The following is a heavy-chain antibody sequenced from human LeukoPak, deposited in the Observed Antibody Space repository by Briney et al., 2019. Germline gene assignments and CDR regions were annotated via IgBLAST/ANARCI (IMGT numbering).Heavy chain of an antibody. D-gene: IGHD3-10*01. V-gene: IGHV3-64*01. CDR3: AREGGMVRGNGGFDI. CDR2: ISSDGGTT. J-gene: IGHJ3*02. Sequence: QPGGSLRLSCAASGFPFRSYAMHWVRQAPGKGLEYVSTISSDGGTTYYLNSVKGRFTISRDNSKNTLYLQMGSLTAEDMAVYYCAREGGMVRGNGGFDIWGKGQWSPSLQ. CDR1: GFPFRSYA.